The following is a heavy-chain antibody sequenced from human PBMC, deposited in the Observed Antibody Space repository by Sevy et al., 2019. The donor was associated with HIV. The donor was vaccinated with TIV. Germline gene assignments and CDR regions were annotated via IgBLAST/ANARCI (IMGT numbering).Heavy chain of an antibody. V-gene: IGHV3-9*01. Sequence: GGSLRLSCAASGFTFDDYAMHWVRQAPGKGLEWVSGISWSSGTIGYADSVKGRFTISRDNAKNSLYLQMSSRRAEDTAFYYCAKAQGGDRGADVFNIWGQGTMVTVSS. CDR1: GFTFDDYA. CDR2: ISWSSGTI. J-gene: IGHJ3*02. D-gene: IGHD3-10*01. CDR3: AKAQGGDRGADVFNI.